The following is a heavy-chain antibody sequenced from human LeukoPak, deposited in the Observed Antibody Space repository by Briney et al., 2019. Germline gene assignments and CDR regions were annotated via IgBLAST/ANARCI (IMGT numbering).Heavy chain of an antibody. J-gene: IGHJ4*02. Sequence: PGGSLRLSCAASGFTVSSNYMSWVRQAPGKGLEWVSVIYSGGSTYYADSVKGRFTISRDNAKNTLYLLMNNLRAEDTAVYYCAKEDSSSSRYYFEYWGQGTLVTVSS. CDR3: AKEDSSSSRYYFEY. CDR2: IYSGGST. D-gene: IGHD6-6*01. V-gene: IGHV3-53*01. CDR1: GFTVSSNY.